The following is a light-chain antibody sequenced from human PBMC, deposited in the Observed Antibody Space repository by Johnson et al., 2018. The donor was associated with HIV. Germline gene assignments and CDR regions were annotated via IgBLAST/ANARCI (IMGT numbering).Light chain of an antibody. V-gene: IGLV1-51*01. CDR1: SSNIVNNY. CDR2: DNN. J-gene: IGLJ1*01. Sequence: QSVLTQPPSVSAAPGQKVTISCSGSSSNIVNNYVSWYQQVPGTAPKLLIYDNNRRPSGIPDRFSGSKSGTSATLGITGLKTGDEADYYCGTWDSSLRVGFFGTGTKVTVL. CDR3: GTWDSSLRVGF.